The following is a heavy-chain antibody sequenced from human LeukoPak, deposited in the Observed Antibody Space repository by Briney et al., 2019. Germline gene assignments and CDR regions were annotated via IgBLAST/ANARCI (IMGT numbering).Heavy chain of an antibody. J-gene: IGHJ4*02. CDR3: ATLGGDYGGNSRFDY. CDR1: GYTLTELS. V-gene: IGHV1-24*01. D-gene: IGHD4-23*01. CDR2: FDPEDGET. Sequence: ASVKVSCKVSGYTLTELSMHWVRQAPGKGLEWMGGFDPEDGETIYAQKFQGRVTMTEDTSTDTAYMELSSLRSEDTAVYYCATLGGDYGGNSRFDYWGQGTLVTVSS.